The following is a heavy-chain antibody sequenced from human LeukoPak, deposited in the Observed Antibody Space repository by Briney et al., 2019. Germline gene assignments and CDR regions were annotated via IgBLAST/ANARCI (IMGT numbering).Heavy chain of an antibody. CDR1: GFTFSSYA. J-gene: IGHJ4*02. D-gene: IGHD3-3*01. CDR3: ARDLGGPFDY. V-gene: IGHV3-30*14. Sequence: GGSLRLSCAASGFTFSSYAMHWVRQAPGKGLEWVAVISYDGSNKYYADSVKGRFTISRDNSKNTLYLQMNSLRAEDTAVYYCARDLGGPFDYWGQGTLVTVSS. CDR2: ISYDGSNK.